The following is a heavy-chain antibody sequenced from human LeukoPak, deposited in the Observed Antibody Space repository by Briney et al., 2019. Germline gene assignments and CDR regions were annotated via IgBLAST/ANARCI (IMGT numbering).Heavy chain of an antibody. D-gene: IGHD5-18*01. Sequence: PGGSLRLSCAASGFTFSRNTMNWVRQTSGKGLEWVSSISSQSSYIYYADSVKGRFTISRDNARNSLYLQMNSLRAEDTAVYYCARGYSYGFDYWGQGTLVTVSS. CDR3: ARGYSYGFDY. CDR2: ISSQSSYI. V-gene: IGHV3-21*04. CDR1: GFTFSRNT. J-gene: IGHJ4*02.